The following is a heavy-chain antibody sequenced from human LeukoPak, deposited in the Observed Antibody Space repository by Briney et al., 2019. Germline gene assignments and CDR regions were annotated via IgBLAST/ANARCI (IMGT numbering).Heavy chain of an antibody. J-gene: IGHJ6*03. D-gene: IGHD3-10*01. CDR3: TRDPTYYYGSGSYYYYYYYMDV. Sequence: GGSLRLSCTASGFTFGDYAMSWVRQAPGKGLEWVGFIRSKAYGGTTEYAASVKGRFTISRDDSKSIAYLQMNSLKTEDTAVYYCTRDPTYYYGSGSYYYYYYYMDVWGKGTTVTISS. CDR2: IRSKAYGGTT. V-gene: IGHV3-49*04. CDR1: GFTFGDYA.